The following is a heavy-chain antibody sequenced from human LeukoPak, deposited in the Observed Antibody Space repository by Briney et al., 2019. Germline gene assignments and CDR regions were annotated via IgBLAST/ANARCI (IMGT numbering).Heavy chain of an antibody. Sequence: SGTLSLTCAVSGGSISSSNWWSWVRQPPGKGLEWIGEIYHSGSTNYNPSLKSRVTISVDKSKNQFSLKLSSVTAADTAVYYCARVASRCSGGSCYWPDNSYWYFDLWGRGTLVTVSS. CDR1: GGSISSSNW. J-gene: IGHJ2*01. CDR3: ARVASRCSGGSCYWPDNSYWYFDL. V-gene: IGHV4-4*02. D-gene: IGHD2-15*01. CDR2: IYHSGST.